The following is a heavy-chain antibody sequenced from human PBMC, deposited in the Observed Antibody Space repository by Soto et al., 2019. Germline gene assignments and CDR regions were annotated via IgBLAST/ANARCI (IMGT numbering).Heavy chain of an antibody. D-gene: IGHD2-15*01. J-gene: IGHJ5*02. Sequence: QVQLQESGPGLVKPSQTLSLTCTVSGGSISSGGYYWSWIRQHPGKSLEWIGYIYYSGSTYYNPSRKSRVTLSGLPSKHHFHLQLHSLNAAVTAEYYCARVRYCSGGSCYPPFDPWGQGTLVTVSS. CDR3: ARVRYCSGGSCYPPFDP. CDR2: IYYSGST. V-gene: IGHV4-31*03. CDR1: GGSISSGGYY.